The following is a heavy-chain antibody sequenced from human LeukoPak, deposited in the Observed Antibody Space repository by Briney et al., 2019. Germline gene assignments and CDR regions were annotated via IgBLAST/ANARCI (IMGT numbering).Heavy chain of an antibody. CDR2: IYYSGST. Sequence: SETLSLTCTVSGGSISSSSYYWGWIRQPPGKGLEWIGSIYYSGSTYYNPSLKSRVTISVDTSKNQFSLKLSSVTAADTAVYYCARRHFSYYYDSSGYLGWFDPWGQGTLVTVSS. J-gene: IGHJ5*02. CDR3: ARRHFSYYYDSSGYLGWFDP. CDR1: GGSISSSSYY. V-gene: IGHV4-39*01. D-gene: IGHD3-22*01.